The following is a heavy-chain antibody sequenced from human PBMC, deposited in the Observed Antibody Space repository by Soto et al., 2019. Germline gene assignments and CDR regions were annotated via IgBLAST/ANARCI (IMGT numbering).Heavy chain of an antibody. Sequence: QVQLQQWGAGLLKPSETLSLTCAVYGGSFSGYYWSWIRQPPGKGLEWIGEINHSGSTNYNPSLKSRVTISVDTSKNRFSLERSSVTAADTAVYYCASGLRGGGVFDYWGQGTLVTVSS. CDR2: INHSGST. CDR3: ASGLRGGGVFDY. J-gene: IGHJ4*02. CDR1: GGSFSGYY. D-gene: IGHD3-16*01. V-gene: IGHV4-34*01.